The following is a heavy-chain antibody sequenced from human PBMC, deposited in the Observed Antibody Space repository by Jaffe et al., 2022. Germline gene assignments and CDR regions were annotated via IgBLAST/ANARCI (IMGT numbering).Heavy chain of an antibody. D-gene: IGHD1-26*01. CDR3: AILPFWSGSYYHTIDY. CDR1: GGTFSSYT. J-gene: IGHJ4*02. CDR2: IIPILGIA. V-gene: IGHV1-69*02. Sequence: QVQLVQSGAEVKKPGSSVKVSCKASGGTFSSYTISWVRQAPGQGLEWMGRIIPILGIANYAQKFQGRVTITADKSTSTAYMELSSLRSEDTAVYYCAILPFWSGSYYHTIDYWGQGTLVTVSS.